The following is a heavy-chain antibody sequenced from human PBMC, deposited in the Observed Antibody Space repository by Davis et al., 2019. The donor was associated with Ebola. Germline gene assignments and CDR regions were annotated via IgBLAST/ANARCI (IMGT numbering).Heavy chain of an antibody. CDR3: AKGLGSR. CDR2: ISWNSGSI. D-gene: IGHD3-9*01. Sequence: PGGSLRLSCAASGFTFDDYAMHWVRQAPGKGLEWVSGISWNSGSIGYADSVKGRFTISRDNAKNSLYLQMNSLRAEDTALYYCAKGLGSRWGQGTLVTVSS. V-gene: IGHV3-9*01. J-gene: IGHJ4*02. CDR1: GFTFDDYA.